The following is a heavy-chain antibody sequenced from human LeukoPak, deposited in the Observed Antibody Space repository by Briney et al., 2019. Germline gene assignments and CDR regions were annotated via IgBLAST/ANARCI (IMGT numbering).Heavy chain of an antibody. V-gene: IGHV4-34*01. CDR2: INHSGST. CDR3: ARTGYSGSYFLRATFDY. D-gene: IGHD1-26*01. Sequence: PSETLSLTCAVYGGSFSGYYWSWIRQPPGKGLEWIGEINHSGSTNYNPSLKSRVTISVDTSKNQFSLKLSSVTAADTAVYYCARTGYSGSYFLRATFDYWGQGTLVTVSS. CDR1: GGSFSGYY. J-gene: IGHJ4*02.